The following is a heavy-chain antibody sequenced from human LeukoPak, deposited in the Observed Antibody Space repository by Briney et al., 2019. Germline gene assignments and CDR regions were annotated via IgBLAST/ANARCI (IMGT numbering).Heavy chain of an antibody. CDR1: GFTFSDYW. CDR2: IKQDGSQR. Sequence: GGSLRLSCTASGFTFSDYWMTWVCQAPGMGPEWVANIKQDGSQRYYVDSVRGRFTISRDNAKNSLFLQMNGLRAEDTAVYYCARRGGSSSRRSPIDYWGQGTLVTVSS. D-gene: IGHD6-6*01. J-gene: IGHJ4*02. CDR3: ARRGGSSSRRSPIDY. V-gene: IGHV3-7*01.